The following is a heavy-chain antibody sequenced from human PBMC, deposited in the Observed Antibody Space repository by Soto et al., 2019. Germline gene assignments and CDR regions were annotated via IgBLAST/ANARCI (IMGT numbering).Heavy chain of an antibody. CDR1: GFTFSSYW. J-gene: IGHJ6*02. D-gene: IGHD6-19*01. V-gene: IGHV3-7*01. CDR3: ARGVYSSGWTMGYYYYGMDV. Sequence: PGGSLRLSCAASGFTFSSYWMSWVRQAPGKGLEWVANIKQDGSEKYYVDSVKGRFTISRDNAKNSLYLQMNSLRAEDTAVYYCARGVYSSGWTMGYYYYGMDVWGQGTTVTVSS. CDR2: IKQDGSEK.